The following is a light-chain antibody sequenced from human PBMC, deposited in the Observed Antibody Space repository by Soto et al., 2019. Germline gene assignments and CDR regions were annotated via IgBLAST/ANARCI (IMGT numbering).Light chain of an antibody. Sequence: DIQMTQSPSSLSASVGDRVTITCRASQSISSYLNWYQQKPGKAPKLLIYAASSLQSGVPSRFSVSGSGTDSTLTISSLQPEDFATYYCQQSYSTPFTFGPGTKVDI. CDR1: QSISSY. CDR2: AAS. J-gene: IGKJ3*01. CDR3: QQSYSTPFT. V-gene: IGKV1-39*01.